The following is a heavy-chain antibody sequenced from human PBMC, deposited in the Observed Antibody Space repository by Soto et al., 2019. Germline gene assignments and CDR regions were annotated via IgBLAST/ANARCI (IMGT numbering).Heavy chain of an antibody. Sequence: SETLSLTCTVSGGSLSSGGYYWSWLRRLPGKGLEWIGYIYYTGKTYYNPALKSRVAISVDTSKNQFSLKMSSVTAADTALFYCAGVLADLFDYSGQGILVIGSS. J-gene: IGHJ4*02. CDR1: GGSLSSGGYY. CDR3: AGVLADLFDY. V-gene: IGHV4-31*03. CDR2: IYYTGKT. D-gene: IGHD2-15*01.